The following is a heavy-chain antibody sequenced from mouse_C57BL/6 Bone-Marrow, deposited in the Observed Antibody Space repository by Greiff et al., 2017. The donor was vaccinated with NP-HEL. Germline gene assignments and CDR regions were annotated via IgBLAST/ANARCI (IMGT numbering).Heavy chain of an antibody. CDR1: GFTFSDYG. V-gene: IGHV5-17*01. Sequence: EVKLVESGGGLVKPGGSLKLSCAASGFTFSDYGMHWVRQAPEKGLEWVAYISSGSSTIYYADTVKGRFTISRDNAKNTLFLQMTRLSSEDTAMYYCARPGYYGSSYSWYFDGWGTGTTVTVSS. D-gene: IGHD1-1*01. J-gene: IGHJ1*03. CDR2: ISSGSSTI. CDR3: ARPGYYGSSYSWYFDG.